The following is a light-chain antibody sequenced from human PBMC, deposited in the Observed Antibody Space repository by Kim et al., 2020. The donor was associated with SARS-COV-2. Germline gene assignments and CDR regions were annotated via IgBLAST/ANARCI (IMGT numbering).Light chain of an antibody. J-gene: IGLJ3*02. CDR3: VLYVGSGISV. CDR1: SGSVSTSSY. Sequence: QTVVTQEPSFSVSPGATVTLTCGFSSGSVSTSSYPTWYQQTPGQPPRTLIYSTNIRSSGVPDRFSGSILGNKAALTITGAQADDESEYYCVLYVGSGISVFGGGTKLTVL. CDR2: STN. V-gene: IGLV8-61*01.